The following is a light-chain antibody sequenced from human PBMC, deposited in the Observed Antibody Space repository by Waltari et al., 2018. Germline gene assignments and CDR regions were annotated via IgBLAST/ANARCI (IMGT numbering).Light chain of an antibody. Sequence: DIQMTQSPSTLSASVGDRVTITCRASQRISSWLAWYQQQPGKAPKLLIYAASTLQSGVPSRFSGSGSGTDFTLTISCLQSEDFATYYCQQYYSYPLTFGPGTKVDIK. J-gene: IGKJ3*01. CDR3: QQYYSYPLT. CDR2: AAS. CDR1: QRISSW. V-gene: IGKV1-5*01.